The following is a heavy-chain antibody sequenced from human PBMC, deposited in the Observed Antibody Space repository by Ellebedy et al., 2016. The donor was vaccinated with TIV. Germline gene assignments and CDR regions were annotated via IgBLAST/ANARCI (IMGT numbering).Heavy chain of an antibody. J-gene: IGHJ4*02. CDR3: VRDSGGGWADY. D-gene: IGHD1-26*01. Sequence: SETLSLXCSVSGDSIATTSYHWGWIRQPPGKGLEWIGSIFYRGTTYYNPSLKSRVTISVDTSKNHFSLNLRAVTAADTAVYFCVRDSGGGWADYWGQGTLVTVSS. CDR1: GDSIATTSYH. CDR2: IFYRGTT. V-gene: IGHV4-39*02.